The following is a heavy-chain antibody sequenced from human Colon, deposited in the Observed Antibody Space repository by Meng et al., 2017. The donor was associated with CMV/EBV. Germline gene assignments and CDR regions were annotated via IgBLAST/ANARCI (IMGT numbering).Heavy chain of an antibody. J-gene: IGHJ6*02. Sequence: ASVKVSCKASGYTFNDYYIQWVRQAPGQGLEWMGWINPNNGETTYAQNFRGRVTMTRDTSVKTIDMELTSLTFDDTALYFCARAKLTGDSRYYGMAVWGQGTMVTVSS. CDR1: GYTFNDYY. D-gene: IGHD3-3*01. V-gene: IGHV1-2*02. CDR2: INPNNGET. CDR3: ARAKLTGDSRYYGMAV.